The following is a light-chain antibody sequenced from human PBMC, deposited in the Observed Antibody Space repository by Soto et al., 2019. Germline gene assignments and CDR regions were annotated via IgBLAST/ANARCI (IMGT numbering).Light chain of an antibody. V-gene: IGLV2-14*01. CDR1: SSDVGGYNY. CDR3: SSYTSSSTLNV. J-gene: IGLJ1*01. CDR2: DVS. Sequence: QSALTQPASVSGSPGQSITISCTGTSSDVGGYNYVSWYQQHPGKAPKLMIYDVSNRPSGVSNRFSGSKSGNTASLTISGPPAEDEADYYCSSYTSSSTLNVFGTGTKVTVL.